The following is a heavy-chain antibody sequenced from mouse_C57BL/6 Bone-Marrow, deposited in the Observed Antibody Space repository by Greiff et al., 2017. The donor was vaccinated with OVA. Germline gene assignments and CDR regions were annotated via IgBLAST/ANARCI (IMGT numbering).Heavy chain of an antibody. V-gene: IGHV5-4*03. CDR3: ARGEGTMFAY. CDR1: GFTFSSYA. Sequence: DVKLVESGGGLVKPGGSLKLSCAASGFTFSSYAMSWVRQTPEKRLEWVATISDGGSYTYYPDNVKGRFTISRDNAKNNLYLQMSHLKSEDTAMYYCARGEGTMFAYWGQGTLVTVSA. J-gene: IGHJ3*01. D-gene: IGHD1-1*02. CDR2: ISDGGSYT.